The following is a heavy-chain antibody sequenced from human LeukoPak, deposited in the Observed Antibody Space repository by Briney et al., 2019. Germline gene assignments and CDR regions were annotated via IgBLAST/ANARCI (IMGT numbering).Heavy chain of an antibody. Sequence: SETLSLTCTVSGGSISSGGYYWSWIRQHPGKGLEWIGYIYYSGSTYYNPSLESRVTISVDTSKNQFSLKLSSVTAADTAVYYCARWYYGSGCDYWGQGTLVTVSS. D-gene: IGHD3-10*01. J-gene: IGHJ4*02. CDR1: GGSISSGGYY. CDR3: ARWYYGSGCDY. CDR2: IYYSGST. V-gene: IGHV4-31*03.